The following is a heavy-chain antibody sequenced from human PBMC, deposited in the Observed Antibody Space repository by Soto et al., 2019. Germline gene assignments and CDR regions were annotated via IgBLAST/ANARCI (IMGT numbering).Heavy chain of an antibody. Sequence: GGSLRLSCAASGFTFSSYSMNWVRQAPGKGLEWVSSISSSSSYIYYADSVKGRFTISRDNAKNSLYLQMNSLRAEDTAVYYCARDLEGTSRGYYYYYMDVWGKGTTVTVSS. CDR3: ARDLEGTSRGYYYYYMDV. CDR2: ISSSSSYI. V-gene: IGHV3-21*01. CDR1: GFTFSSYS. D-gene: IGHD1-1*01. J-gene: IGHJ6*03.